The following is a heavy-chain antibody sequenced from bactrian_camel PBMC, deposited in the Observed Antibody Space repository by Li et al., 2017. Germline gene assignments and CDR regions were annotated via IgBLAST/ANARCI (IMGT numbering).Heavy chain of an antibody. CDR3: AAAKGGRGPLGRDWRGNFQDLPGQ. Sequence: HAQLVESGGGSVQAGGTLKLSCTTSEYIFSTYGMGWYRQRSGTERELVSTVSTDGTTFYEGAVKGRATISQDHAKKTLYLQMTNLKPEDTAVYYCAAAKGGRGPLGRDWRGNFQDLPGQWGQGTQVTV. CDR1: EYIFSTYG. D-gene: IGHD2*01. J-gene: IGHJ4*01. CDR2: VSTDGTT. V-gene: IGHV3S55*01.